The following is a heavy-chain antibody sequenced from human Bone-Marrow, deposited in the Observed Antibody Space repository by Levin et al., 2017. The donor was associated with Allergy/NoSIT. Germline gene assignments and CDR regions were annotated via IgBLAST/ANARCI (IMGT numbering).Heavy chain of an antibody. V-gene: IGHV3-72*01. Sequence: GGSLRLSCVASGFTFSDHYMDWVRQAPGKGLEWVGRSENKANSYTTKYAASVRGRFTISRDDSKNSLYLQMNSLKTEDTAVDYCARGRAYDYGGKSIYGMDVWGQGTTVTVSS. CDR2: SENKANSYTT. D-gene: IGHD4-23*01. CDR1: GFTFSDHY. J-gene: IGHJ6*02. CDR3: ARGRAYDYGGKSIYGMDV.